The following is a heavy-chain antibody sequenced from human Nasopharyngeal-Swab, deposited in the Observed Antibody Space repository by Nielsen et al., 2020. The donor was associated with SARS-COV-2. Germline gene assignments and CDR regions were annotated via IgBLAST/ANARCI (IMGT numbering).Heavy chain of an antibody. J-gene: IGHJ4*02. D-gene: IGHD3/OR15-3a*01. Sequence: SVKVSCKASGYTFTGYYMRWVRHAPGQGLEWLGGIIPLFEKTDYAQRFQGRVTFTADESTTTAYMELSSLGSEDTAVYYCAREGEEDDGTGWTRGGYFDLWGQGTQVTVTS. V-gene: IGHV1-69*13. CDR1: GYTFTGYY. CDR3: AREGEEDDGTGWTRGGYFDL. CDR2: IIPLFEKT.